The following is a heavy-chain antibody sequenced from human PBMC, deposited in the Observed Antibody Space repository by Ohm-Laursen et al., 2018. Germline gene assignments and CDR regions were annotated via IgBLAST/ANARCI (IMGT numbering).Heavy chain of an antibody. D-gene: IGHD1-26*01. CDR2: IHNSGST. Sequence: TLSLTCAVSGGSISSYYWSWVRQPPGKGLEWIGHIHNSGSTNYNPSLKSRVTIATDTSKNQLSLKLSSVTAADTAVYYCARRANSAFPYYLDYWGQGTLVTVSS. J-gene: IGHJ4*02. CDR1: GGSISSYY. V-gene: IGHV4-59*08. CDR3: ARRANSAFPYYLDY.